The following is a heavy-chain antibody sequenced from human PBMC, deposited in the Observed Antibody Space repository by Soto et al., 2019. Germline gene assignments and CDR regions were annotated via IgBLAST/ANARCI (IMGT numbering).Heavy chain of an antibody. Sequence: SETLSLTCTVSGGSISSYYWSWIRQPPGKELEWIGYIYYSGSTNCNPSLKSRVTFSVDTSKNQFSLKLTSVTAADTAVYYCARDQNGSPHFDYWGQGILVTVSS. CDR2: IYYSGST. CDR3: ARDQNGSPHFDY. J-gene: IGHJ4*02. D-gene: IGHD1-26*01. CDR1: GGSISSYY. V-gene: IGHV4-59*01.